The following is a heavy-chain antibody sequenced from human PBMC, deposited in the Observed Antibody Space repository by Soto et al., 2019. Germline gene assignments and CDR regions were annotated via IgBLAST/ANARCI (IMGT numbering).Heavy chain of an antibody. J-gene: IGHJ3*02. Sequence: ASVKVSCKASGYTFTSYGISWVRQAPGQGLEWMGWISAYNGNTNYAQKLQGRVTMTTDTSTSTAYMELRSLRSDDTAVYYCAISHPYDDYDILTGYYIPGAFDIWGQGTMVTVSS. V-gene: IGHV1-18*01. CDR3: AISHPYDDYDILTGYYIPGAFDI. CDR1: GYTFTSYG. D-gene: IGHD3-9*01. CDR2: ISAYNGNT.